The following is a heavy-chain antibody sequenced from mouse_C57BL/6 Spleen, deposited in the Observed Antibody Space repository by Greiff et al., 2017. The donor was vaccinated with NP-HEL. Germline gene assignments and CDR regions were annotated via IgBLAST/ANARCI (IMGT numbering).Heavy chain of an antibody. CDR1: GYAFSSSW. CDR2: IYPGDGDT. J-gene: IGHJ3*01. V-gene: IGHV1-82*01. Sequence: VQLQQSGPELVKPGASVKISCKASGYAFSSSWMNWVKQRPGKGLEWIGRIYPGDGDTNYNGKFKGKATLTADKSSSTAYMQLSSRTSEDSAVYFCARSCDYGGFAYWGQGTLVTVSA. CDR3: ARSCDYGGFAY. D-gene: IGHD2-4*01.